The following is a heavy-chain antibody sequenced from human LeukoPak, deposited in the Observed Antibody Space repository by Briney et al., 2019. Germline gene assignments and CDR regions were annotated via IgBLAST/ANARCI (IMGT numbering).Heavy chain of an antibody. CDR3: AKDLGSRLVPAGFDY. D-gene: IGHD2-2*01. Sequence: PGGSLRLSCAASRFTFSSYALHWVRQAPGKGLEWAAVISYDGSNKYYADSVKGRFTISRDNSKNTLYLQMNSLRAEDTAVYYCAKDLGSRLVPAGFDYWGQGTLVTVSS. V-gene: IGHV3-30*04. CDR2: ISYDGSNK. J-gene: IGHJ4*02. CDR1: RFTFSSYA.